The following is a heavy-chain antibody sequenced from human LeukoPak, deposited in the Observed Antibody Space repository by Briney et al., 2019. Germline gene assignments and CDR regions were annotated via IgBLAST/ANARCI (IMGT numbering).Heavy chain of an antibody. CDR2: ISYDGSNK. V-gene: IGHV3-30-3*01. J-gene: IGHJ6*02. CDR1: GFTFSSYA. CDR3: ARDRSVATPYYYYGMDV. D-gene: IGHD5-12*01. Sequence: PGGSLRLSCAASGFTFSSYAMHWVRQAPGKGLEWEAVISYDGSNKYYADSVKGRFTISRDNSKNTLYLQMNSLRAEDTAVYYCARDRSVATPYYYYGMDVWGQGTTVTVSS.